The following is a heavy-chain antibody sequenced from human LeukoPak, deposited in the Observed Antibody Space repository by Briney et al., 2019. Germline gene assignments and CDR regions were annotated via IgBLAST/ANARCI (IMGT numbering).Heavy chain of an antibody. Sequence: GSLRLSCAASGFTFSSYSMNWVRQAPGKGLEWVSSISSSSSYIYYADSVKGRFTISRDNAKNSLYLQMNSLRAEDTAVYYCARVRGYDINDDYWGQGTLVTVSS. V-gene: IGHV3-21*01. CDR2: ISSSSSYI. CDR3: ARVRGYDINDDY. J-gene: IGHJ4*02. CDR1: GFTFSSYS. D-gene: IGHD3-9*01.